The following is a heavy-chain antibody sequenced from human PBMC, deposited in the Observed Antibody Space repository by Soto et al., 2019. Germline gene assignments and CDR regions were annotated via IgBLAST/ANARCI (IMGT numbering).Heavy chain of an antibody. V-gene: IGHV3-33*01. D-gene: IGHD2-15*01. CDR1: GFTFSNYG. CDR3: ASTPPGDYFDY. Sequence: QVQLVESGGGVVQPGRSLRLSCVASGFTFSNYGMHWVRQAPGKGLEWVAVIWYDGSNKYYADSVKGRFTISRDNSKNTLYLQMNSLRAEDTAVYYCASTPPGDYFDYWGQGTLVTVSS. J-gene: IGHJ4*02. CDR2: IWYDGSNK.